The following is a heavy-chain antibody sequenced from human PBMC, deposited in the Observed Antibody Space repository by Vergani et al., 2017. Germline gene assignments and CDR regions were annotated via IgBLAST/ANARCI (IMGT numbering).Heavy chain of an antibody. CDR3: ARAPFWELQGWAWDY. D-gene: IGHD1-26*01. V-gene: IGHV1-3*01. Sequence: QVQLVQSGAEVKKPGASVTVSCKASGYTFTSYAMHWVRQAPGQRLEWMGWINAGNGNTKYSQKFQGRVTITRDTSASTAYMELSSLRAEDTAVYYCARAPFWELQGWAWDYWGQGTLVTVSS. CDR1: GYTFTSYA. J-gene: IGHJ4*02. CDR2: INAGNGNT.